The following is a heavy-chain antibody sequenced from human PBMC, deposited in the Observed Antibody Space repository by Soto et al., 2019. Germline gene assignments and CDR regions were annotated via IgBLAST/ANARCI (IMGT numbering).Heavy chain of an antibody. CDR1: GFTVSSNY. CDR3: AREGRGAGGTNYYYSMDV. CDR2: IYSGGTT. Sequence: GGSLRLSCAASGFTVSSNYISWVRQAPEKGLEWVSVIYSGGTTYYADSVKGRFTISRDNSKNTLNLQMNSLRVEDTAVYYFAREGRGAGGTNYYYSMDVWGQGTTVTVSS. V-gene: IGHV3-53*01. J-gene: IGHJ6*02. D-gene: IGHD3-10*01.